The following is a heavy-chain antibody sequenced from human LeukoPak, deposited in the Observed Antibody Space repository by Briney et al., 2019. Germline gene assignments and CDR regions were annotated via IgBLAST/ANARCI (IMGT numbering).Heavy chain of an antibody. CDR2: ISSSSSYI. V-gene: IGHV3-21*01. CDR1: GFTFSSYS. D-gene: IGHD2-15*01. CDR3: ARDRPIVVVVAATFTESSYYMDV. J-gene: IGHJ6*03. Sequence: PGGSLRLSCAASGFTFSSYSMNWVRQAPGKGLEWVSSISSSSSYIYYADSVKGRFTISRDNAKNSLYLQMNSLRAEDTAVYYCARDRPIVVVVAATFTESSYYMDVWGKGTTVTVSS.